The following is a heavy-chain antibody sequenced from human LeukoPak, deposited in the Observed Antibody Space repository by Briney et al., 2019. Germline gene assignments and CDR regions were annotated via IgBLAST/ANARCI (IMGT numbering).Heavy chain of an antibody. D-gene: IGHD3-10*01. CDR3: ARIGGSGSYSGHYFDH. V-gene: IGHV3-74*01. CDR2: ISTDGSVT. J-gene: IGHJ4*02. CDR1: GFTFSTYW. Sequence: GGSLRLSCAASGFTFSTYWLHWVLRAPGKGPLWVSRISTDGSVTSYADSVKGRFTISRDNAKNTMYLQMNSLRAEDTAVYYCARIGGSGSYSGHYFDHWGQGTLVTVSS.